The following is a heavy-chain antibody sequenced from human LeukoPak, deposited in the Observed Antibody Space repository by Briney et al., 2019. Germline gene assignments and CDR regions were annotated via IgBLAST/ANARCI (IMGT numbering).Heavy chain of an antibody. D-gene: IGHD2-2*01. CDR2: ISSSSSYI. CDR1: GFTFSSYS. V-gene: IGHV3-21*01. CDR3: ASSTSWLGWWYFDY. J-gene: IGHJ4*02. Sequence: PGGSLRLSCAASGFTFSSYSMNWVRQAPGQGLEWVSSISSSSSYIYYADSVKGRLTISRDNAKNSLYLQMNSLRAEDTAVYYCASSTSWLGWWYFDYWGQGTLVTVSS.